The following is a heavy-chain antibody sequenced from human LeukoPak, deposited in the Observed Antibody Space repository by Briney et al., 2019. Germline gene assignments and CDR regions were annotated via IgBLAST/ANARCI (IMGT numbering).Heavy chain of an antibody. CDR2: ISSSGSTI. Sequence: PGGSLRLSCAASGFTFSDYYMSWIRQAPGKGLEWVSYISSSGSTIYYADSVKGRFTISRDNAKNSLYLQMNSLRAEDTAVYYCARDIAMVRGVIGTNGMDVWGKGTTVTISS. CDR3: ARDIAMVRGVIGTNGMDV. J-gene: IGHJ6*04. V-gene: IGHV3-11*04. D-gene: IGHD3-10*01. CDR1: GFTFSDYY.